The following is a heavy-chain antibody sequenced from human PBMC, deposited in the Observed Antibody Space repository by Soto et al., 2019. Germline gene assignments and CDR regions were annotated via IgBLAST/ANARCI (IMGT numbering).Heavy chain of an antibody. CDR1: GGSFSGYD. V-gene: IGHV4-34*01. J-gene: IGHJ4*02. CDR3: ARDKITGLFDY. Sequence: SETLSLTCAVYGGSFSGYDWTWIRQPPGTGLEWIGEINHSGSTNYNTYLKSRITISVDTSKNQFSLKLTSVTAADTAVYYCARDKITGLFDYWGQGTLVTVSS. D-gene: IGHD2-8*02. CDR2: INHSGST.